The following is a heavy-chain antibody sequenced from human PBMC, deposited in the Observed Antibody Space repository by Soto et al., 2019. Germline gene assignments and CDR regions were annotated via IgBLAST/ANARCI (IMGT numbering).Heavy chain of an antibody. Sequence: EVKLVESGGGLVQPGGSLRLSCAASRFTFSSYWMSWVRQAPGRGLEWVANIKEDGSDKYYADSVKGRFTISRDNAKKSLYLQMNSLRAEDTALYYCARGIDDNASFGMDVWGQGTTVTVSS. CDR1: RFTFSSYW. CDR3: ARGIDDNASFGMDV. D-gene: IGHD1-1*01. J-gene: IGHJ6*02. CDR2: IKEDGSDK. V-gene: IGHV3-7*01.